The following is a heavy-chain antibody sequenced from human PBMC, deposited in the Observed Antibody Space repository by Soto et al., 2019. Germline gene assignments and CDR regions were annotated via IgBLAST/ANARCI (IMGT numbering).Heavy chain of an antibody. CDR1: GGSTSGYY. CDR2: VYYSGSA. J-gene: IGHJ5*02. CDR3: GGGQNWFDP. Sequence: QIHLQASGPGLVKPSETLSLTCTASGGSTSGYYWTWIRQPPGKGLEWLGYVYYSGSAYYNRSLESLVTISTDRSPNQFSLKLTSVTAADTALYYCGGGQNWFDPWGQGTLVTVSS. V-gene: IGHV4-59*13. D-gene: IGHD6-25*01.